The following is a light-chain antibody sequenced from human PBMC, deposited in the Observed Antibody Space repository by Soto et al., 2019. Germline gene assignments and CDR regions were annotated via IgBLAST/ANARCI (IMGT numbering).Light chain of an antibody. CDR1: QSISTW. CDR2: DAS. J-gene: IGKJ1*01. CDR3: QQYNSYSKT. V-gene: IGKV1-5*01. Sequence: DIQMTQSPSTLSASVGDSVTITCRASQSISTWLAWYQQKPGKAPNLLIYDASSLESGVPSRFRGSGSGTEFTLTISSLQPDDFATYYCQQYNSYSKTFGQGTKVKIK.